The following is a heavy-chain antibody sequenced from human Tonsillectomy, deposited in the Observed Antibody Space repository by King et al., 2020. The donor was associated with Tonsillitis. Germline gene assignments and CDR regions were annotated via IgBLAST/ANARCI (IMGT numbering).Heavy chain of an antibody. CDR2: INSDGSSK. CDR3: ARVHYDFWSGYANALDI. V-gene: IGHV3-74*01. J-gene: IGHJ3*02. D-gene: IGHD3-3*01. CDR1: GFTFSSYW. Sequence: VQLVESGGGLVQPGGSLRLSCAASGFTFSSYWMHWVRQAPGKGLVWVSRINSDGSSKSYADSVKGRFTISRDNAKTTMYLQMNSLRAEDTAVYYCARVHYDFWSGYANALDIWGQGTMVTVSS.